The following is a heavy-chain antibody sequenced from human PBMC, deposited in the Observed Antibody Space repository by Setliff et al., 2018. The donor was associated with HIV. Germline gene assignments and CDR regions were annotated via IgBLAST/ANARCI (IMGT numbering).Heavy chain of an antibody. V-gene: IGHV4-61*10. J-gene: IGHJ2*01. Sequence: PSETLSLTCTVSGVSITNGTFYWNWIRQPAGKGLEWIGRIAKTGSTNYNPSLKSRVTMSVDTSQNQVSLDLESVTAADTAVYYCARKEVIGPRRLYYYLDLWGRGTLVTVSS. CDR3: ARKEVIGPRRLYYYLDL. D-gene: IGHD6-6*01. CDR1: GVSITNGTFY. CDR2: IAKTGST.